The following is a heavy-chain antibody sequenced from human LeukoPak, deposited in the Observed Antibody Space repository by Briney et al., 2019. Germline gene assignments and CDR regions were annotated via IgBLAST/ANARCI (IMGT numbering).Heavy chain of an antibody. D-gene: IGHD3-22*01. CDR3: ARTYDSSGYYPRPGFCLDY. Sequence: GRSLRLSCTASGFTFSSYAMHWVRQAPGKGLEWVAVISYDGSNKYYADSVKGRFTISRDNSKNTLYLQMNSLRAEDTAVYYCARTYDSSGYYPRPGFCLDYWGQGTLVTVSS. CDR1: GFTFSSYA. J-gene: IGHJ4*02. CDR2: ISYDGSNK. V-gene: IGHV3-30*04.